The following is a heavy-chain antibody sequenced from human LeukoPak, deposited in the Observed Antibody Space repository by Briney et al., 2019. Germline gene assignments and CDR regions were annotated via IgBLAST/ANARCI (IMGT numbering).Heavy chain of an antibody. CDR2: ISGSSYTT. Sequence: GGSLRLSCTASRFTFSTYAMSWGRQAPGKGLELVSAISGSSYTTYYADSVKGRFTISRDNSKNTLYLQMTSLRAEDTAVYYCAKATSIAARLTLGFDYWGQGTLVTVSS. CDR3: AKATSIAARLTLGFDY. J-gene: IGHJ4*02. D-gene: IGHD6-6*01. CDR1: RFTFSTYA. V-gene: IGHV3-23*01.